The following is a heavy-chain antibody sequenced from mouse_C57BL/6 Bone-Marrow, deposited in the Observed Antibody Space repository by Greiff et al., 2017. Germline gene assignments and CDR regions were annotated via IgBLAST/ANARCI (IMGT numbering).Heavy chain of an antibody. CDR3: ARRLLRWFAY. Sequence: EVKVVESGGDLVKPGGSLKLSCAASGFTFSSYGMSWVRQTPDKRLEWVATISSGGSYTYYPDSVKGRFTISGDNAKNTLYLQMSRLKSEDTAMYYCARRLLRWFAYWGQGTLVTVSA. CDR2: ISSGGSYT. D-gene: IGHD1-1*01. J-gene: IGHJ3*01. CDR1: GFTFSSYG. V-gene: IGHV5-6*02.